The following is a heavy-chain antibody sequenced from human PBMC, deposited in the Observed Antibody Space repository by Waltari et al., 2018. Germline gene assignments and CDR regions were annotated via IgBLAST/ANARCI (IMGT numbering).Heavy chain of an antibody. CDR1: GFTFDDYP. CDR2: ISWDSGST. CDR3: AKGGYYYYVDG. J-gene: IGHJ6*03. Sequence: EVQLVESGGVVVQPGGSLRLSCAASGFTFDDYPMHWVRQAPGKGLEWVSLISWDSGSTYYAGSVKGRVTITRDNSKNSLYLQVNSLRTEDTALYYCAKGGYYYYVDGWGKGATVTVSS. V-gene: IGHV3-43*01.